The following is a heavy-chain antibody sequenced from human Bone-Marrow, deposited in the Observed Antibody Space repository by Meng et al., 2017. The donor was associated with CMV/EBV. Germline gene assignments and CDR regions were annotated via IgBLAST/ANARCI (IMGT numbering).Heavy chain of an antibody. Sequence: GESLKISCAASGLTFSNYAMHWVRQAPGKGLEWVAFIRYDGSIKYYGDSGKGRFTISRDNSKNLLYLQMTTLSPEDRAVYYCVSHDFWRGGDYWGQGTLVTVSS. J-gene: IGHJ4*02. CDR3: VSHDFWRGGDY. V-gene: IGHV3-30*02. D-gene: IGHD3-3*01. CDR1: GLTFSNYA. CDR2: IRYDGSIK.